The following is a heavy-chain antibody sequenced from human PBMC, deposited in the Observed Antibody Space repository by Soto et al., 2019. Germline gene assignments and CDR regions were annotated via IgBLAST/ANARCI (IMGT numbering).Heavy chain of an antibody. CDR2: IDPSDSYT. Sequence: GESLKISCKGSGYSFTSYWISWVRQMPGKGLEWMGRIDPSDSYTNYSPSFQGHVTISADKSISTAYLQWSSLKASDTAMYYCARLCIAAAGTVGDAFDIWGQGTMVIVSS. V-gene: IGHV5-10-1*01. CDR3: ARLCIAAAGTVGDAFDI. D-gene: IGHD6-13*01. CDR1: GYSFTSYW. J-gene: IGHJ3*02.